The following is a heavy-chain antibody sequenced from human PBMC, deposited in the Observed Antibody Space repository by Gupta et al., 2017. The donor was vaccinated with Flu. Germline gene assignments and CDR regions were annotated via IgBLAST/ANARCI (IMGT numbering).Heavy chain of an antibody. J-gene: IGHJ4*02. Sequence: QVQLVESGGGVVQPGRSLRLSCAASGFPFSLHAMHWVRQAPGKGLEWVAVISTDGRDYYDADSVKGRFTISRDNSKNSLYLQMNSLRAEDTAVYYCAKDVRKAAVYYFDYWGPGTLITVSS. CDR2: ISTDGRDY. CDR3: AKDVRKAAVYYFDY. CDR1: GFPFSLHA. D-gene: IGHD6-25*01. V-gene: IGHV3-30*18.